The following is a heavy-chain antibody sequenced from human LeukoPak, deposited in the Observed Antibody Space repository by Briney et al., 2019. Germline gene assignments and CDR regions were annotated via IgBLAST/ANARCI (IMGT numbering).Heavy chain of an antibody. D-gene: IGHD1-26*01. V-gene: IGHV4-39*01. CDR2: IYYSGST. CDR3: APPGELPFDY. J-gene: IGHJ4*02. CDR1: GGSISSSSYY. Sequence: TSETLSLTCTVSGGSISSSSYYWGWIRQPPGKGLEWIGSIYYSGSTYYNPSLKSRVTISVDTSKNQFSLKLSSVTAADTAVYYCAPPGELPFDYWGQGTLVTVSS.